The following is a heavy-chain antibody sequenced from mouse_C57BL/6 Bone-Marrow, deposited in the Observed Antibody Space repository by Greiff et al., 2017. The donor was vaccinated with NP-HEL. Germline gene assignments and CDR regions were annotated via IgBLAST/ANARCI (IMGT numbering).Heavy chain of an antibody. CDR1: GFTFSSYA. V-gene: IGHV5-4*03. Sequence: EVKVVESGGGLVKPGGSLKLSCAASGFTFSSYAMSWVRQTPEKRLEWVANISDGGSYTYYPDNVKGRFTISRDNAKNTLYLQMSHLKSEDTAMYYCATLYYGSGNFDYWGQGTTLTVSS. CDR3: ATLYYGSGNFDY. J-gene: IGHJ2*01. CDR2: ISDGGSYT. D-gene: IGHD1-1*01.